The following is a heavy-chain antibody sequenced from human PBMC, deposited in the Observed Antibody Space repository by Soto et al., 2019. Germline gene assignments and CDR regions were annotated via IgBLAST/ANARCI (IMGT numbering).Heavy chain of an antibody. CDR1: GYTFTSYD. Sequence: QVQLVQSGAEVKQPGASVKVSCKASGYTFTSYDINWVRQATGQGLEWMGWMNTNSGNTGYAQKFQGRVTMTRNTSISTVYMELSSLRSEDTAVYYCARHLQYTGSYGFDYWGQGTLVTVSS. CDR2: MNTNSGNT. J-gene: IGHJ4*02. D-gene: IGHD1-26*01. CDR3: ARHLQYTGSYGFDY. V-gene: IGHV1-8*01.